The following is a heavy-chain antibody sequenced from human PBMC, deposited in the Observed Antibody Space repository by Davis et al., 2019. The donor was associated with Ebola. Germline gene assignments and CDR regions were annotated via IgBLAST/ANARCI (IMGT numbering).Heavy chain of an antibody. CDR2: INAGNGNT. Sequence: AASVKVSCKASGYTFTSYAMHWVRQAPGQRLEWMGWINAGNGNTKYSQKFQGRVTITRDTSASTAYMELSSLRSEDTAVYYCARASVTSPRPFDYWGQGTLVTVSS. CDR3: ARASVTSPRPFDY. J-gene: IGHJ4*02. D-gene: IGHD4-17*01. V-gene: IGHV1-3*01. CDR1: GYTFTSYA.